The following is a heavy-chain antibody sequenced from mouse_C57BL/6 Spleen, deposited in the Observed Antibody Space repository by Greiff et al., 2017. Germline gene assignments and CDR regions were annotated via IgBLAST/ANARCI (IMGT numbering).Heavy chain of an antibody. CDR3: ARYEYDGAPFAY. Sequence: QVQLQQPGAELVKPGASVKMSCKASGYTFTSYWITWVKQRPGQGLEWIGDIYPGSGSTNYNEKFKSKATLTVDTSSSTAYMQLSSLTSEDSAVYYCARYEYDGAPFAYWGQGTLVTVSA. CDR2: IYPGSGST. CDR1: GYTFTSYW. D-gene: IGHD2-12*01. V-gene: IGHV1-55*01. J-gene: IGHJ3*01.